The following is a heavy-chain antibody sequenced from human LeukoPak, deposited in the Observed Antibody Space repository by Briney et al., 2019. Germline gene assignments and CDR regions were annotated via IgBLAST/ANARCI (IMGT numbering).Heavy chain of an antibody. J-gene: IGHJ6*02. CDR3: ARDGVPGGRDV. V-gene: IGHV3-7*01. CDR2: INREGNDK. CDR1: GFAFSSHW. D-gene: IGHD3-16*01. Sequence: GGSLRLSCAASGFAFSSHWMNWVRQAPGKRLEWVANINREGNDKNYVDSVKGRFTISRDNAKNSLYLQMNSLRVEDTAVYYCARDGVPGGRDVWGQGTTVTVS.